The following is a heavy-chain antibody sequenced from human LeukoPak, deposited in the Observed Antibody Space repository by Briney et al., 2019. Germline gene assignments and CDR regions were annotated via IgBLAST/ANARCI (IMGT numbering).Heavy chain of an antibody. CDR3: ARDPPYYDFWSGPLRGAFDI. J-gene: IGHJ3*02. CDR1: GGSFSGYY. D-gene: IGHD3-3*01. Sequence: SETLSLTCAVYGGSFSGYYWSWIRQPPGKGLEWIGEINHSGSTNYNPSLKSRVTISVDTSKNQFSLKLNSVTAADTAVYYCARDPPYYDFWSGPLRGAFDIWGQGTMVTVSS. V-gene: IGHV4-34*01. CDR2: INHSGST.